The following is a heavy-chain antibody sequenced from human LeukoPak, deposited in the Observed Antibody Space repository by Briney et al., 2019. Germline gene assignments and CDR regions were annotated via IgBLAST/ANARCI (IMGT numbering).Heavy chain of an antibody. CDR3: ARDHPYCSSTSCPHYYYMDV. CDR1: GGTFSSYA. V-gene: IGHV1-46*01. CDR2: INPSGGST. J-gene: IGHJ6*03. D-gene: IGHD2-2*01. Sequence: ASVKVSCKASGGTFSSYAFSWVRQAPGQGLEWMGIINPSGGSTGYAQKFQGRVTMTRDMSTSTVYMELSSLRSEDTAVYYCARDHPYCSSTSCPHYYYMDVWGKGTTVTVSS.